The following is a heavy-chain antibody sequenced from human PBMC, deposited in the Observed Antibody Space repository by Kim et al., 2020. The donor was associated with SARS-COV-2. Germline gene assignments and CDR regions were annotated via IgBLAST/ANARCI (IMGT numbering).Heavy chain of an antibody. D-gene: IGHD3-3*01. J-gene: IGHJ4*02. CDR1: GFTFSSYG. Sequence: GGSLRLSCAASGFTFSSYGMHWVRQAPGKGLEWVAVISYDGSNKYYADSVKGRFTISRDNSKNTLYLQMNSLRAEDTAVYYCAKDREEVRFLEWLWALHFDYWGQGTLVTVSS. CDR2: ISYDGSNK. V-gene: IGHV3-30*18. CDR3: AKDREEVRFLEWLWALHFDY.